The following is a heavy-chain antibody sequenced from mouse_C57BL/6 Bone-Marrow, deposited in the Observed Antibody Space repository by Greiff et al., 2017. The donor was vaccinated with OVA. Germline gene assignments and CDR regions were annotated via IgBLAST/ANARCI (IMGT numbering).Heavy chain of an antibody. V-gene: IGHV1-64*01. Sequence: VKLQQPGAELVKPGASVKLSCKASGYTFTSYWMHWVKQRPGHGLEWIGMIHPNSGSTNYNEKFKSKATLTVDKSSSTAYMQLSSLTSEDSAVYYCARDDYDGEDWGQGTTLTVSS. CDR1: GYTFTSYW. J-gene: IGHJ2*01. CDR3: ARDDYDGED. CDR2: IHPNSGST. D-gene: IGHD2-4*01.